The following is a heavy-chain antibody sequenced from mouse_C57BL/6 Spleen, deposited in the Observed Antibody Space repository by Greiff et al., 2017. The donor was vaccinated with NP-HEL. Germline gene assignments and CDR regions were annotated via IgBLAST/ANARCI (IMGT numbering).Heavy chain of an antibody. CDR1: GYAFTNYL. CDR2: INPGSGGT. Sequence: VQLVESGAELVRPGTSVKVSCKASGYAFTNYLIEWVKQRPGQGLEWIGVINPGSGGTNYNEKFKGKATLTADKSSSTAYMQLSSLTSEDSAVYFCARSRYYGSRDYFDYWGQGTTLTVSS. CDR3: ARSRYYGSRDYFDY. D-gene: IGHD1-1*01. J-gene: IGHJ2*01. V-gene: IGHV1-54*01.